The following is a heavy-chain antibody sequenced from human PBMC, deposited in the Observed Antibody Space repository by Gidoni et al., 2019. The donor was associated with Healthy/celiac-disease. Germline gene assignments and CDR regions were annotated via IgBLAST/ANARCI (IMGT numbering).Heavy chain of an antibody. CDR2: ISSSGSTI. J-gene: IGHJ4*02. V-gene: IGHV3-48*03. CDR3: ARTSPSIAARRGPFDY. Sequence: EVQLVESGGGLVQPGGSLRLSCAASGFTFSSYEMNWVRQAPGKGLEWVSYISSSGSTIYYADSVKGRFTISRDNAKNSLYLQMNSLRAEDTAVYYCARTSPSIAARRGPFDYWGQGTLVTVSS. D-gene: IGHD6-6*01. CDR1: GFTFSSYE.